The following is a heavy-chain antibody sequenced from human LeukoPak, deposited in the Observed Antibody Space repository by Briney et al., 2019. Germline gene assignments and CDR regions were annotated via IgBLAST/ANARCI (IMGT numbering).Heavy chain of an antibody. CDR2: INHSGST. J-gene: IGHJ5*02. CDR3: ARTTEDCSSTSCYQYWFDP. Sequence: SETLSLTCAVYGGSFSGYYWSWIRQPPGKGQKWIGEINHSGSTNYNPSLKSRVTISVDTSKNQFSLKLNSVTAADTAVYYCARTTEDCSSTSCYQYWFDPWGQGTLVTVSS. V-gene: IGHV4-34*01. D-gene: IGHD2-2*01. CDR1: GGSFSGYY.